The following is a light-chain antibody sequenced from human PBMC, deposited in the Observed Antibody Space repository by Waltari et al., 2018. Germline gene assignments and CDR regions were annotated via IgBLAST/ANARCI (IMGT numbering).Light chain of an antibody. Sequence: QSTLTQPASVSGSPGQSITLSCTGTNIDVGGYDYVSWDQQHPDKAPKLIIYNVSIRPSGFSFRFSGSKSATVASLTISGLLPEDEADYYCSSYTGDSTYVFGTGSKVTVL. V-gene: IGLV2-14*01. CDR1: NIDVGGYDY. CDR3: SSYTGDSTYV. CDR2: NVS. J-gene: IGLJ1*01.